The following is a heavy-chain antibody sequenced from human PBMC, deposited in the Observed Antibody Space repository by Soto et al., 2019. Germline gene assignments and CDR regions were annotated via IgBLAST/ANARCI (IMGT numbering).Heavy chain of an antibody. J-gene: IGHJ6*02. CDR1: GFAVISNY. V-gene: IGHV3-53*01. CDR3: ARELWFGEPSSYYYYGMDV. Sequence: GGSLRLSCAASGFAVISNYMSWVRQAPGKGLEWVSVIYSGGSTYCADSVKGRFTISRDNSKNTLYLQMNSLRAEDTAVYYCARELWFGEPSSYYYYGMDVWGQGTTVTVSS. D-gene: IGHD3-10*01. CDR2: IYSGGST.